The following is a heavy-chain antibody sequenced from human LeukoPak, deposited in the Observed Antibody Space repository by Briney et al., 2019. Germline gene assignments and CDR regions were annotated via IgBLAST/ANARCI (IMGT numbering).Heavy chain of an antibody. CDR2: ISGSGDNT. CDR3: ARGPSRRGLRSSADY. J-gene: IGHJ4*02. D-gene: IGHD6-13*01. V-gene: IGHV3-23*01. Sequence: GGSLRPSCSASGLTFYNYAMSWVRQAPGKGLEWVSAISGSGDNTYYADSVKGRFTISRDNSKNAMFLQMHSLRAEDTALYLCARGPSRRGLRSSADYWGPGTLVIVSS. CDR1: GLTFYNYA.